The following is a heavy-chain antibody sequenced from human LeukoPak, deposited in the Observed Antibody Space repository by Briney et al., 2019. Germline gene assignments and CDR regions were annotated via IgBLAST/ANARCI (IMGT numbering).Heavy chain of an antibody. Sequence: GGSLRLSCAASGFTFDDYAMHWVRQAPGKGLEWVSGISWNSGSIGYADSAKGRFTISRDNAKNSLYLQMNSLRAEDTALYYCARGRYWFDPWGQGTLVTVSS. CDR3: ARGRYWFDP. V-gene: IGHV3-9*01. D-gene: IGHD4-17*01. CDR1: GFTFDDYA. J-gene: IGHJ5*02. CDR2: ISWNSGSI.